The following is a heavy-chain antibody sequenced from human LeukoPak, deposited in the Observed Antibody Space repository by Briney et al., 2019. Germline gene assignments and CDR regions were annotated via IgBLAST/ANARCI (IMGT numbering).Heavy chain of an antibody. V-gene: IGHV3-48*01. CDR2: ISSSSSTI. CDR1: GFTFSSYS. CDR3: ATIRTPSYYYRSGAYDFDY. D-gene: IGHD3-10*01. Sequence: GGSLRLSCAASGFTFSSYSMNWVRQAPGKGLEWVSYISSSSSTIYYADSVKGRFTISRDNAKNSLYLQMNSLRAEDTAVYYCATIRTPSYYYRSGAYDFDYWGQGTLVTVSS. J-gene: IGHJ4*02.